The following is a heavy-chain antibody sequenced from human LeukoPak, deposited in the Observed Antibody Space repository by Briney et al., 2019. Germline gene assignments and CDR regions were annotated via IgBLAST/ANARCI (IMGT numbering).Heavy chain of an antibody. CDR2: ISSSGGTI. Sequence: PGRSLRLSCAASGFTFDDYGMSWVRQTPGKGLEWLSYISSSGGTIYYADSVKGRFTISRDNAKSSLYLQMNGLRAEDTAVYYCARDSRQQLFDYWGQGTLVTVSS. CDR3: ARDSRQQLFDY. J-gene: IGHJ4*02. CDR1: GFTFDDYG. D-gene: IGHD4-11*01. V-gene: IGHV3-48*03.